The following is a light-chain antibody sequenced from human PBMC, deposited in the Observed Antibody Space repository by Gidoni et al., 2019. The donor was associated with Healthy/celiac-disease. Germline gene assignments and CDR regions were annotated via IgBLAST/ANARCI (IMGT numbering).Light chain of an antibody. J-gene: IGKJ3*01. CDR2: AAS. V-gene: IGKV1-8*01. CDR1: PGISSY. Sequence: AIRMTQSPTSLSASTGDRVTITCRARPGISSYLAWYQQKPGKAPKLLFYAASTLQSGVPSRFRSSGAGTDFTLTISCLQSEDFATYYCQQYYSYPFTFGPXTKVDIK. CDR3: QQYYSYPFT.